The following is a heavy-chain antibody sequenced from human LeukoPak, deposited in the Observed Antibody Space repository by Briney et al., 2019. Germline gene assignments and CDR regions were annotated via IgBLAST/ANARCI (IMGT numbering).Heavy chain of an antibody. J-gene: IGHJ4*02. V-gene: IGHV1-2*02. CDR3: ARGIYGSGSLLYYFDY. Sequence: ASVKVSCKASGYTFTSYDINWVRQAPGQGLEWMGWINPNSGGTNYAQKFQGRVTMTRDTSISTAYMELSRLRSDDTAVYYCARGIYGSGSLLYYFDYWGQGTLVTVSS. CDR2: INPNSGGT. D-gene: IGHD3-10*01. CDR1: GYTFTSYD.